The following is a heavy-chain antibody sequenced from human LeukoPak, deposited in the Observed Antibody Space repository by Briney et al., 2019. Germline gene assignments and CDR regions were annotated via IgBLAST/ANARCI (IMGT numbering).Heavy chain of an antibody. J-gene: IGHJ6*02. D-gene: IGHD5-18*01. CDR2: IYSGGST. CDR3: ARDYRYRADTAMVNYYYYGMDV. V-gene: IGHV3-53*04. CDR1: GFTVSSNY. Sequence: PGRSLRLSCAASGFTVSSNYMSWVRQAPGKGLEWVSVIYSGGSTYYADSVKGRFTISRHNSKNTLYLQMNSLRAEDTAVYYCARDYRYRADTAMVNYYYYGMDVWGQGTTVTVSS.